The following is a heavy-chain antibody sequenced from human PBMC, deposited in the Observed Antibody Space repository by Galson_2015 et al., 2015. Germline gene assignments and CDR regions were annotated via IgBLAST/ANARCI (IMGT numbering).Heavy chain of an antibody. J-gene: IGHJ4*02. V-gene: IGHV3-13*04. CDR1: GFTFSSYD. D-gene: IGHD2-15*01. Sequence: SLRLSCAASGFTFSSYDMHWVRQATGKGLEWVSAIGTAGDTYYPGSVKGRFTISRENAKNSLYLQMNSLRAGDTAVYYCARAYCSGGSCYAFDYWGQGTLVTVSS. CDR2: IGTAGDT. CDR3: ARAYCSGGSCYAFDY.